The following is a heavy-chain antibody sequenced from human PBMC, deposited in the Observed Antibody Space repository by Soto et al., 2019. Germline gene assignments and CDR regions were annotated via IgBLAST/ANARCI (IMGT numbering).Heavy chain of an antibody. CDR1: GFTFSSYA. D-gene: IGHD6-19*01. J-gene: IGHJ3*02. Sequence: EVQLLESGGGLVQPGGSLRLSCAASGFTFSSYAMSWVRQAPGKGLEWVSAISGSGGTTYYADSVKSRFTFSRDNSKNTLYLQMNSLRAEDTAVYYCAKTANGWFSAFDIWGQGTMVTVSS. V-gene: IGHV3-23*01. CDR3: AKTANGWFSAFDI. CDR2: ISGSGGTT.